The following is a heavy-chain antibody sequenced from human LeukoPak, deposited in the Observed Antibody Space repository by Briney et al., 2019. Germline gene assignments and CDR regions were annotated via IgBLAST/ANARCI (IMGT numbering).Heavy chain of an antibody. CDR1: GFTFSNYA. J-gene: IGHJ4*02. V-gene: IGHV3-23*01. CDR2: ISGTSGYT. CDR3: AKPSSGWSNFDS. Sequence: GGSLRLSCEASGFTFSNYAMNWVRQAPGKGLEWVSGISGTSGYTYYADSVKGRFTISRDNSKNTLYLQMNSLRAEDTAVYYCAKPSSGWSNFDSWGQGTLVTVSS. D-gene: IGHD6-19*01.